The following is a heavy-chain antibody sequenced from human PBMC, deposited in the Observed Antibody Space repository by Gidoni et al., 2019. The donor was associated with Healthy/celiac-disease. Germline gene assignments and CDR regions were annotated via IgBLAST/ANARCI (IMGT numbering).Heavy chain of an antibody. CDR2: ISSNGGST. CDR1: GFTFSSYA. Sequence: EVQLVESGGGLVQPGGSLRLSCSASGFTFSSYAMHWVRQAPGKGLEYVSAISSNGGSTYYADSVKGRFTISRDNSKNTLYLQMSSLRAEDTAVYYCVKSVGSAAASLWGQGTLVTVSS. D-gene: IGHD6-13*01. J-gene: IGHJ4*02. CDR3: VKSVGSAAASL. V-gene: IGHV3-64D*06.